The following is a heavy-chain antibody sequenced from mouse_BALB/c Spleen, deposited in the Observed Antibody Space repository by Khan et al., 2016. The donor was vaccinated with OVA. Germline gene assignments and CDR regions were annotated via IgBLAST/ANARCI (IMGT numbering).Heavy chain of an antibody. CDR2: IDPFSGDT. Sequence: EVQLVESGPELMKPGASVKISCKASGYSFTSYYIHWVMESHGKSLEWIGYIDPFSGDTTYNQKFKGKATLTVDKSSSTAYILLSNLTSEDSAVYYCTRHGDVAWFTYWGQGTLVTVSA. CDR3: TRHGDVAWFTY. D-gene: IGHD2-13*01. J-gene: IGHJ3*01. V-gene: IGHV1S135*01. CDR1: GYSFTSYY.